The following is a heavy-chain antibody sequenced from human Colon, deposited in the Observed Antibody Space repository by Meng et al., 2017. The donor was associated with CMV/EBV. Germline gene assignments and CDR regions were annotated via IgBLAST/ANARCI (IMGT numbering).Heavy chain of an antibody. CDR1: GGTFSSYA. D-gene: IGHD6-13*01. CDR2: IIPIFGTA. Sequence: SVKVSCKASGGTFSSYAISWVRQAPGQGLEWMGGIIPIFGTANYAQKFQGRVTMTDDTSTDTAYMELSSLRFEDTAVYYCASERLGAAAIPLDYWGQGTPVTVSS. CDR3: ASERLGAAAIPLDY. V-gene: IGHV1-69*06. J-gene: IGHJ4*02.